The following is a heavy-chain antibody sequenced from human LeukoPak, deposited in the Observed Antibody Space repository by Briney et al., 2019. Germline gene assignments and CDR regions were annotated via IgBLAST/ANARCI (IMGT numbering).Heavy chain of an antibody. CDR2: IYYSGST. J-gene: IGHJ5*02. CDR3: ARHGFTYYGLWRGPKNWFDP. CDR1: AGSINSYY. V-gene: IGHV4-59*08. D-gene: IGHD3-3*01. Sequence: SETLSLTCTVSAGSINSYYWSWLRQPPGKGLEWIGYIYYSGSTNSHPSLKSRITISVNTSNNQFTLKLSSWTAATTAVYYWARHGFTYYGLWRGPKNWFDPWGQGTLVTVSS.